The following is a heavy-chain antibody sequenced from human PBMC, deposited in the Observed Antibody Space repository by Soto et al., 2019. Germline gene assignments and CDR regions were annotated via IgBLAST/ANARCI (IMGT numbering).Heavy chain of an antibody. D-gene: IGHD1-1*01. CDR2: IHTSSSTI. V-gene: IGHV3-48*02. CDR3: ARDHNYAFDI. J-gene: IGHJ3*02. CDR1: GFTFSSYT. Sequence: GGSLRLSCAASGFTFSSYTMNWVRQAPGKGLEWVSYIHTSSSTIYYADSVKGRFTISRDNARNSLFLQMNSLRDEDTAVYYSARDHNYAFDIWGQGTMVTVSS.